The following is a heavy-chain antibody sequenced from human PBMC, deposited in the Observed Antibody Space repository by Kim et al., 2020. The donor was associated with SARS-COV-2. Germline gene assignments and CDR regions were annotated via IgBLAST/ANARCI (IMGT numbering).Heavy chain of an antibody. CDR1: GFTFSSYG. CDR2: ISYDGSNK. CDR3: AKDGSYYYDIDEADY. J-gene: IGHJ4*02. V-gene: IGHV3-30*18. D-gene: IGHD3-22*01. Sequence: GGSLRLSCAASGFTFSSYGMHWVRQAPGKGLEWVAVISYDGSNKYYADSVKGRFTISRDNSKNTLYLQMNSLRAEDTAVYYCAKDGSYYYDIDEADYWGQGTLVTVSS.